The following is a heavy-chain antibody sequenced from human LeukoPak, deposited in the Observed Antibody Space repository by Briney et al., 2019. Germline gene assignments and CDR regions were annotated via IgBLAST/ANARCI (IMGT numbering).Heavy chain of an antibody. J-gene: IGHJ4*02. CDR1: GGSFSGYY. V-gene: IGHV4-34*01. D-gene: IGHD3-16*01. CDR3: ARRVNELGGFDY. Sequence: PSETLSLTCAAYGGSFSGYYWSWIRQPPGKGLEWIGEINHSGSTNYNPSLKSRVTISVDTSKNQFSLKLSSVTAADTAVYYCARRVNELGGFDYWGQGTLVTVSS. CDR2: INHSGST.